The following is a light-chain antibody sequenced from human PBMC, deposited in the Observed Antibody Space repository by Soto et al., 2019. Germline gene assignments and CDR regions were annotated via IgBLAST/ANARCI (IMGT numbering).Light chain of an antibody. CDR3: SSYTSRNTVV. CDR2: EVR. Sequence: QSALAPPASVSGSPGQSITISCTGTSGDVGGYDYVSWYQQHPGTAPQLVIYEVRKRPSGVSSRLSGSKSANTASLTISGLQSEDEAHYYCSSYTSRNTVVFGGGTKVTVI. V-gene: IGLV2-14*01. CDR1: SGDVGGYDY. J-gene: IGLJ3*02.